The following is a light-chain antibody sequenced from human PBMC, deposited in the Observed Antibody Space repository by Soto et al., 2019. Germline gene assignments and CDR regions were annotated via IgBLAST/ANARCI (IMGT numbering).Light chain of an antibody. CDR2: KIS. V-gene: IGKV2-24*01. CDR3: MQATYYPPST. CDR1: ESLAHSDGNTY. Sequence: DIVLTQTALSSPVTLGQPASISCRSNESLAHSDGNTYLSWLQQRPGQPPRLLIYKISNRFSGVPDRFSGSGAGTNFTLKISRVEADDVGIYDCMQATYYPPSTFGQGTKLEIK. J-gene: IGKJ2*01.